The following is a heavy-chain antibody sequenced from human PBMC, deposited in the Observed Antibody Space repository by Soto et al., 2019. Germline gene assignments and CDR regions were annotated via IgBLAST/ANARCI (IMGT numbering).Heavy chain of an antibody. D-gene: IGHD1-26*01. Sequence: QVQLVQSGAEVKKPGSSVKVSCKASGGTFSSYSINWVRQAPGQGLEWMGEIIPIFGTANYEQKFQGRVTITADESTSKAYMEVSSLRSEGTAVYYCERDGGRNSGEMDYWGQGTVVTVSS. CDR3: ERDGGRNSGEMDY. CDR1: GGTFSSYS. CDR2: IIPIFGTA. J-gene: IGHJ4*02. V-gene: IGHV1-69*01.